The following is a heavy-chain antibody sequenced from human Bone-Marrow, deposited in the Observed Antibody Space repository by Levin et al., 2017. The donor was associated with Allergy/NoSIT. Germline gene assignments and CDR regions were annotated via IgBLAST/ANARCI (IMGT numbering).Heavy chain of an antibody. CDR2: IQSNGKT. CDR3: ARDRFYSDSGSNFSWFDP. J-gene: IGHJ5*02. Sequence: GESLKISCAASEFTFSTYWMHWVRQAPGKGLVWVSRIQSNGKTNYADSVKGRFTISRDNAKNTLYLQMNSLTVEDTAVYYCARDRFYSDSGSNFSWFDPWGQGTLVTVSS. CDR1: EFTFSTYW. V-gene: IGHV3-74*01. D-gene: IGHD3-10*01.